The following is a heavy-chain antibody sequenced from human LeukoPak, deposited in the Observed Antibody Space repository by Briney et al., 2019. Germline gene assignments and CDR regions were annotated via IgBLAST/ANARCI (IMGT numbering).Heavy chain of an antibody. Sequence: PSETLSLTCTVSGGSINTKTHYWACLRQTPGKGLEWIGSVFYNGNTYYNPSLKSRVTISVDTSKNQFSLRLTSVTAADTAVYYCANHGEDSSGYYADFFDHCGQGTLVTVSS. V-gene: IGHV4-39*01. J-gene: IGHJ4*02. CDR1: GGSINTKTHY. CDR3: ANHGEDSSGYYADFFDH. D-gene: IGHD3-22*01. CDR2: VFYNGNT.